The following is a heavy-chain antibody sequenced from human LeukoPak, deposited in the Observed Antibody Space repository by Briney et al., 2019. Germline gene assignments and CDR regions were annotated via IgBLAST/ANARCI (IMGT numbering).Heavy chain of an antibody. V-gene: IGHV1-8*02. CDR1: GYTFTSYG. Sequence: ASVKVSCKASGYTFTSYGISWVRQAPGQGLEWMGWMNPNSGNTGYAQKFQGRVTMTRNTSISTAYMELSSLRSEDTAVYYCARQLYYYYYMDVWGKGTTVTVSS. CDR3: ARQLYYYYYMDV. J-gene: IGHJ6*03. CDR2: MNPNSGNT. D-gene: IGHD5-24*01.